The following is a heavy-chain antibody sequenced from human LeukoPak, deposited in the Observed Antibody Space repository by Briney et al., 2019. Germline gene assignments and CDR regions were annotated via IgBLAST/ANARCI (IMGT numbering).Heavy chain of an antibody. CDR2: IKQDGSEK. CDR1: GFTFSSYW. Sequence: GGSLRLSCAASGFTFSSYWMSWVRQAPGKGLEWVANIKQDGSEKYYVDSEKGRFTISKDNAKNSLYLQMNSLRAEDTAVYYCARGGGVTAATANFDYWGQGTLVTVSS. CDR3: ARGGGVTAATANFDY. D-gene: IGHD6-13*01. V-gene: IGHV3-7*03. J-gene: IGHJ4*02.